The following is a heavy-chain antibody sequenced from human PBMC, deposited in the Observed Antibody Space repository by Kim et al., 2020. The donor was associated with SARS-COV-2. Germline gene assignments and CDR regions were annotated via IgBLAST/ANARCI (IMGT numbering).Heavy chain of an antibody. V-gene: IGHV4-31*03. J-gene: IGHJ3*02. CDR1: GGSISSGGYY. CDR2: IYNSGST. CDR3: ARTMGSGGSCYSI. Sequence: SETLSLTCTVSGGSISSGGYYWSWIRQHPGKGLEWIGYIYNSGSTYYNPSLKSRVTISVDTSKNQFSLKLSSVTAADTAMYYCARTMGSGGSCYSIWGQGTMVTVSS. D-gene: IGHD2-15*01.